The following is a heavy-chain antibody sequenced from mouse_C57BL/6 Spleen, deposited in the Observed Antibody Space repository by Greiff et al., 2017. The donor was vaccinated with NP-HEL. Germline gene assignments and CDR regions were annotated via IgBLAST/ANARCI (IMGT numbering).Heavy chain of an antibody. D-gene: IGHD4-1*01. J-gene: IGHJ2*01. CDR3: ARGGSNWVDFDY. Sequence: QVQLQQSGPELVKPGASVKISCKASGYAFSSSWMNWVKQRPGKGLEWIGRIYPGDGDTNYNGKFKGKATLTADKSSSTAYMQLSSLTSEDSAVYFCARGGSNWVDFDYWGQGTTLTVSS. V-gene: IGHV1-82*01. CDR1: GYAFSSSW. CDR2: IYPGDGDT.